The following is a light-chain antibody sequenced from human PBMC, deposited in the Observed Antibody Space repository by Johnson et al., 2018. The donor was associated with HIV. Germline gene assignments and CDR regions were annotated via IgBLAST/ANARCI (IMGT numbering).Light chain of an antibody. CDR1: SSNIGNNY. CDR3: GTWDTSLSAGGV. V-gene: IGLV1-51*01. Sequence: QAVLTQPPSVSAAPGQKVTISCSGSSSNIGNNYVSWYQQVPGAAPKLLIYDNNKRPSGIPDRFSGSKSGTSATLGITALQTGDEADYYCGTWDTSLSAGGVFGTGTKVTVL. CDR2: DNN. J-gene: IGLJ1*01.